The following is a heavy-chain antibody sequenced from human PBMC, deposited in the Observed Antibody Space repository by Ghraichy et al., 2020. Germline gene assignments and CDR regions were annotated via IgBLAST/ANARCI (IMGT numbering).Heavy chain of an antibody. J-gene: IGHJ6*02. Sequence: GESLNISCVGSGFTFSSYSMNWVRQSPGKGLEWVSYITSSGRTIFYADSVRGRFTISRDNDQNSLYLQMNSLRDEDTAVYYCARGSKVVRFYYYDGMGVWGRGTTVTVSS. D-gene: IGHD4-23*01. CDR2: ITSSGRTI. CDR1: GFTFSSYS. CDR3: ARGSKVVRFYYYDGMGV. V-gene: IGHV3-48*02.